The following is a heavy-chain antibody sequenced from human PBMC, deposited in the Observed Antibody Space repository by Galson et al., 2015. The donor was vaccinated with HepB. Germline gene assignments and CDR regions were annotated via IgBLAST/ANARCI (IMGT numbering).Heavy chain of an antibody. V-gene: IGHV1-69*06. CDR3: ARAIWFGESKYYFDY. D-gene: IGHD3-10*01. J-gene: IGHJ4*02. CDR2: IIPIYGTP. CDR1: GGTFNSYA. Sequence: SVKVSCKASGGTFNSYAISWVRQAPGQGLEWMGGIIPIYGTPMYAQDFQGRVTITADKSTRIVYMELSSLRSEDTAVYYCARAIWFGESKYYFDYWGQGTLATVSS.